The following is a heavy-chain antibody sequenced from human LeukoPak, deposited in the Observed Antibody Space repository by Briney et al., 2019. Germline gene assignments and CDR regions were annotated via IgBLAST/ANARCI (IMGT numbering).Heavy chain of an antibody. Sequence: GGSLRLSCAASGFTVSSNYMSWVRQAPGKGLEWVSVIYSGGSTYYADSVKGRFTISRDNSKNTLYLQVNSLRAEDTAVYYCARGDGDLYYYYYMDVWGKGTTVTISS. CDR3: ARGDGDLYYYYYMDV. CDR1: GFTVSSNY. J-gene: IGHJ6*03. CDR2: IYSGGST. D-gene: IGHD4-17*01. V-gene: IGHV3-66*01.